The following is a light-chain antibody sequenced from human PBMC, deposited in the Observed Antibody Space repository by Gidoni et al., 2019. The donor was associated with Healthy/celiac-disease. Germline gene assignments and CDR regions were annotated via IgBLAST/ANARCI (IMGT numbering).Light chain of an antibody. Sequence: LVLTLSPSASASLGASVKPTCTLSSGHSSYAIAWHQQQPEKGPRYLMKLNSDGSHSKGDGIPDRFSGSSSGAERYLTISSLQSEDEADYYCQTWGTGSHVFGGGTKLTVL. V-gene: IGLV4-69*01. CDR3: QTWGTGSHV. CDR1: SGHSSYA. J-gene: IGLJ2*01. CDR2: LNSDGSH.